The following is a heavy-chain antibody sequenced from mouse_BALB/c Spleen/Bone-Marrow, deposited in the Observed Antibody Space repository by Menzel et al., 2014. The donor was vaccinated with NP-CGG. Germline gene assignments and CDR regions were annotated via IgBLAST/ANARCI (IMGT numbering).Heavy chain of an antibody. CDR2: VDPYYGAT. D-gene: IGHD1-3*01. V-gene: IGHV1-39*01. CDR1: GYSFTGYN. Sequence: VQLKQSGPELEKPGASVKISCKASGYSFTGYNMNWVKQYNGQSLEWIGNVDPYYGATTYNQKFKGKATLTVDKSSSTAYMQLERLTSEDSAVYYCARSYNSLDFWGQGTTLTVSS. CDR3: ARSYNSLDF. J-gene: IGHJ2*01.